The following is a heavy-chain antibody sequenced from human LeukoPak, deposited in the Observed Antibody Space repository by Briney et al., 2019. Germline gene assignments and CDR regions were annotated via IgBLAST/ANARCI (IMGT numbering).Heavy chain of an antibody. CDR1: GFIFSTHG. CDR2: IRYDGSNT. D-gene: IGHD1-26*01. Sequence: GGSLRLSCTASGFIFSTHGMHWVRQAPGKGLEWGALIRYDGSNTYYADSVRGRFTISRDNSKNTLYLQMNSLRAEDTAVYYCAGYGGSYPYYMDVWGKGTTVTISS. V-gene: IGHV3-30*02. CDR3: AGYGGSYPYYMDV. J-gene: IGHJ6*03.